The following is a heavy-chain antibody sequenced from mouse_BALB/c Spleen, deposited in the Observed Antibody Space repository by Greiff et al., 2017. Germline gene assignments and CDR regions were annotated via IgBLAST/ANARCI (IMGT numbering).Heavy chain of an antibody. CDR1: GYTFTSYT. Sequence: VQLQQSGAELARPGASVKMSCKASGYTFTSYTMHWVQQRPGQGLEWIGYINPSSGYTNYNQKFKDKATLTADKSSSTAYMQLSSLTSEDSAVYYCARGDGNYPYFDYWGQGTTLTVSS. V-gene: IGHV1-4*01. D-gene: IGHD2-1*01. J-gene: IGHJ2*01. CDR2: INPSSGYT. CDR3: ARGDGNYPYFDY.